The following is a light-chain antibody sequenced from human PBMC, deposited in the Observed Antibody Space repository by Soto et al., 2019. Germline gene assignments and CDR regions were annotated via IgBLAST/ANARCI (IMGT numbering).Light chain of an antibody. CDR1: PDISNY. V-gene: IGKV1-33*01. J-gene: IGKJ2*01. CDR3: QQYDNLPYT. Sequence: DIQMPQSPSSLSASVGDRVTITCQASPDISNYLNWYQQKPGKAPKLLIYYASNLETGVPSRFSGSGSGTDFTLTISSLQPEDIATYYCQQYDNLPYTFGQGTKLEIK. CDR2: YAS.